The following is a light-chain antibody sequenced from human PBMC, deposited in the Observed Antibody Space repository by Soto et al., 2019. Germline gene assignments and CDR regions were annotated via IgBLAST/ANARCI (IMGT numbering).Light chain of an antibody. Sequence: EIVLTQSPGTLSLSPRERATLSCRASQSVSSSYLAWYQQKPGQAPRLIIYGASSRATGIPDRFSGSGSGTDFTLTISRLEPEDFAVYYCQQYGSSSWTFGQGTKVDIK. CDR2: GAS. CDR3: QQYGSSSWT. CDR1: QSVSSSY. V-gene: IGKV3-20*01. J-gene: IGKJ1*01.